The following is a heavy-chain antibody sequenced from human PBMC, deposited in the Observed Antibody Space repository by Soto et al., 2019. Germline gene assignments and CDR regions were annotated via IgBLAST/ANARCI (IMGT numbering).Heavy chain of an antibody. D-gene: IGHD1-26*01. Sequence: PGESLKISCEGSGYTFTYYWIGWVRQMPGKGLEWMGVTYPFDSDTRYSPSFQGRVTISAVQSTNTAYLELSRLQASDTAIYYCARNQGGATTGIDYWGQGTLVTVSS. CDR3: ARNQGGATTGIDY. CDR1: GYTFTYYW. V-gene: IGHV5-51*01. CDR2: TYPFDSDT. J-gene: IGHJ4*01.